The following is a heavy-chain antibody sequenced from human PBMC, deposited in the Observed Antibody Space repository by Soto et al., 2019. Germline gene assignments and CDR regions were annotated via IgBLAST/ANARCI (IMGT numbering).Heavy chain of an antibody. V-gene: IGHV3-74*01. CDR1: GFTFSSYW. CDR2: INSDGSST. CDR3: ARVGLAVAGLKYYYYGMDV. D-gene: IGHD6-19*01. J-gene: IGHJ6*02. Sequence: GGSLILSCAASGFTFSSYWMHWVRQAPGKGLVWVSRINSDGSSTSYADSVKGRFTISRDNAKNTLYLQMNSLRAEDTAVHYCARVGLAVAGLKYYYYGMDVWGQGTTVTVSS.